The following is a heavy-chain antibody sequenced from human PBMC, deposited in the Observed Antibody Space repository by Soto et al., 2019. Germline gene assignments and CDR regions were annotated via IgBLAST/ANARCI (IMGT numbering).Heavy chain of an antibody. D-gene: IGHD3-16*01. CDR1: GFTFTSYS. V-gene: IGHV3-48*02. CDR2: ITSKSTTI. J-gene: IGHJ5*02. Sequence: GGSLRLSCAASGFTFTSYSMNWVRQAPGQGLEWVSYITSKSTTIKYADSVKGRFTVSRDNAKNSLYLQLNSLRDEDTAVYYCAREMGACSDSSCYPGPYDSWGQGTLVTVSS. CDR3: AREMGACSDSSCYPGPYDS.